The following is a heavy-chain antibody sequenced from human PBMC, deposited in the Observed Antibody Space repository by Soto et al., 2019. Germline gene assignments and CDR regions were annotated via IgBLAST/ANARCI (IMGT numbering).Heavy chain of an antibody. CDR1: GFTFSSYA. V-gene: IGHV3-30-3*01. CDR3: ARVTEDAFDI. Sequence: QVQLVESGGGVVQPGRSLRLSCAASGFTFSSYAMHWVRQAPGKGLEWVAVISYDGSNKYYADSVKGRFTISRDNSKNTLDLQMNSLRAEDTAVYYCARVTEDAFDIWGQGTMVTVSS. J-gene: IGHJ3*02. CDR2: ISYDGSNK.